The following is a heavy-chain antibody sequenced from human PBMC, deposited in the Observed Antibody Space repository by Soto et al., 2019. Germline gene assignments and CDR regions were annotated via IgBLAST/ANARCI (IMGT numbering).Heavy chain of an antibody. J-gene: IGHJ2*01. CDR2: ISGSGIST. V-gene: IGHV3-23*01. Sequence: ESGGGLVQPGGSLRLSCAASGFTFRSYAMSWVRQAPGKGLEWVSGISGSGISTHYADSVKGRFTVSRDNSKNTLYLQTNSLRAEDTAVYNCAKEPVGPDWYFDLWGRGTLVTVSS. CDR1: GFTFRSYA. CDR3: AKEPVGPDWYFDL.